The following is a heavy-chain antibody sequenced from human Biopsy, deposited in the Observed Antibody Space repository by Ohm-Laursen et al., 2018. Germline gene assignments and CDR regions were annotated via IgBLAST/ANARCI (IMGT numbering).Heavy chain of an antibody. CDR3: GNEVHGRDY. D-gene: IGHD2-15*01. CDR1: GKTFSDYQ. J-gene: IGHJ4*02. CDR2: INQAGTT. Sequence: GTLSLTYAVFGKTFSDYQWSWIRQPPGKGLEWIGQINQAGTTNYNPSLKSQVSISADASKYEFSLRLTSVTAADTAVYLCGNEVHGRDYWGLGAQVTVSS. V-gene: IGHV4-34*08.